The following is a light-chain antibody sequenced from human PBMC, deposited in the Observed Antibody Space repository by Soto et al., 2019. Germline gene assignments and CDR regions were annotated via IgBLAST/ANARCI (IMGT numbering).Light chain of an antibody. CDR3: SSYTSNNTLL. Sequence: QSALTQPPSASGSPGQSVTISCTGTSSDVGGYNYVSWYQQHPGKAPKLMIYEVSKRPSGVPDRFSGSKSGNTASLTVSGLQAEDEADYYCSSYTSNNTLLFGGGTKLTVL. V-gene: IGLV2-8*01. CDR1: SSDVGGYNY. CDR2: EVS. J-gene: IGLJ2*01.